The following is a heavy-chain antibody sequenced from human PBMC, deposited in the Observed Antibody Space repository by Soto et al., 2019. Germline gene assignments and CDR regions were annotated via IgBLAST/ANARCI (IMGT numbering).Heavy chain of an antibody. D-gene: IGHD4-17*01. Sequence: QLQLQESGSGLVKPSQTLSLTCAVSGGSISSGGYSWSWIRQPPGKGLEWIGYIYHSGSTYYNPSLKSRVTISVDRSKNQFSLKLSSVTAADTAVYYCARADAYGYSDAFDIWGQGTMVTVSS. V-gene: IGHV4-30-2*01. J-gene: IGHJ3*02. CDR1: GGSISSGGYS. CDR3: ARADAYGYSDAFDI. CDR2: IYHSGST.